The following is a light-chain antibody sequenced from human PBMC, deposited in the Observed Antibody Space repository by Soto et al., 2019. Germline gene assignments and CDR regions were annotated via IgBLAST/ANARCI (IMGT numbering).Light chain of an antibody. CDR3: QQYNNWPPIT. J-gene: IGKJ5*01. V-gene: IGKV3-15*01. CDR2: GAS. Sequence: EIVMTQSPATLSLSPGGRATLSCRSSHSVSSNLAWYQQKPGQAPRLLIYGASTRATGIPARFSGSGSGTEFTLTISSLQSEDFAVYYCQQYNNWPPITFGQGTRLEI. CDR1: HSVSSN.